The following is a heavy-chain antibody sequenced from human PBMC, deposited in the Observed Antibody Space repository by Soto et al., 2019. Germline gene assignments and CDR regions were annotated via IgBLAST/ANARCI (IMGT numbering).Heavy chain of an antibody. CDR1: GYTFASYF. V-gene: IGHV1-46*01. D-gene: IGHD3-3*01. CDR3: ARADKGVLRFLEWPSRSNWFDP. Sequence: ASVKVSCKASGYTFASYFIHWVRQAPGQGLEWMGLINSIGGSTSYAQRFRGRVTMTRDTSTSTVYMELSSVTAADTAVYYCARADKGVLRFLEWPSRSNWFDPWGQGTLVTVSS. CDR2: INSIGGST. J-gene: IGHJ5*02.